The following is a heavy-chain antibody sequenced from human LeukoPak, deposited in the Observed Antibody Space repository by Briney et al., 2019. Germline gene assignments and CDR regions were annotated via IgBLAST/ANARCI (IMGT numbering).Heavy chain of an antibody. Sequence: ASVKVSCKASGYTFTSYGIIWVRQAPGQGLEWMGWISAYNGNTNYAQKLQGRVTMTTDTSTSTDYMELRSLRSDDTAVYYCAREGDYDFWSGYSDYWGQGTLVTVSS. V-gene: IGHV1-18*01. J-gene: IGHJ4*02. CDR3: AREGDYDFWSGYSDY. D-gene: IGHD3-3*01. CDR1: GYTFTSYG. CDR2: ISAYNGNT.